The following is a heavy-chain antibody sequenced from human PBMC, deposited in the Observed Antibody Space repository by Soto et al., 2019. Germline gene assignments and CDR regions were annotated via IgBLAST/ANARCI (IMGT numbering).Heavy chain of an antibody. CDR3: ARDHGDYFVRRHYFDY. CDR2: IYYRGST. V-gene: IGHV4-59*01. J-gene: IGHJ4*02. D-gene: IGHD4-17*01. Sequence: SETLCLTCTVSGGSISSYYWSWIRQPPGKGLEWIGYIYYRGSTNYNPSLKSRVTISVDTSKNQFSLKLSSVTAADTAVYYCARDHGDYFVRRHYFDYWGQGTLVTVSS. CDR1: GGSISSYY.